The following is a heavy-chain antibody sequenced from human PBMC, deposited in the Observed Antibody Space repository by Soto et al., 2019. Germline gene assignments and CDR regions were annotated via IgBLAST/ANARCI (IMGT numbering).Heavy chain of an antibody. CDR1: GGSISSFTYY. Sequence: SETLSLTCSVSGGSISSFTYYWGWIRQPPGKGLEWIGTVYYNENTYYNPSLKSRVTITVDTAKNQFSLNLRSVTAADTAMYFFARRERYYGSPGWFDPWGPGTLVTVSS. V-gene: IGHV4-39*01. CDR3: ARRERYYGSPGWFDP. CDR2: VYYNENT. J-gene: IGHJ5*02. D-gene: IGHD3-10*01.